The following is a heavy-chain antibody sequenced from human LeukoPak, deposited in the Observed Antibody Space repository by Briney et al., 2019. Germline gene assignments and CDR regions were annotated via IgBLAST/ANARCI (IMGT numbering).Heavy chain of an antibody. CDR1: GGSISSGGYY. V-gene: IGHV4-30-2*01. D-gene: IGHD3-10*01. Sequence: SETLSLTCTVSGGSISSGGYYWSWIRQPPGKGLEWIGYIYHSGSTYYNPSLKSRVTISVDRSKNQFSLKLSSVTAADTAVYYCARDQSGAPDYWGQGTLVTVSS. CDR3: ARDQSGAPDY. J-gene: IGHJ4*02. CDR2: IYHSGST.